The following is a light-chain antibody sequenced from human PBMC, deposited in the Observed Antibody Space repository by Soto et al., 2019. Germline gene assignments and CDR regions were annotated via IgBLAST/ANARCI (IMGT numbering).Light chain of an antibody. Sequence: DIQVTQSPVSLSASVGDRVTITCWTSQGISTYLNWYQQKAGDAPRLLISAASDLQKGVPSRFSGSGSGADFTLTISSLRPEDFATYYCQQAYITPYTFGQGAKLEI. CDR1: QGISTY. CDR2: AAS. CDR3: QQAYITPYT. J-gene: IGKJ2*01. V-gene: IGKV1-39*01.